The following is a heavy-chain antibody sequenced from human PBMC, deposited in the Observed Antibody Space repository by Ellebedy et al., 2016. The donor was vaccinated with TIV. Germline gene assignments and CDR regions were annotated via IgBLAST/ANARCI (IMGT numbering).Heavy chain of an antibody. J-gene: IGHJ4*02. CDR1: GFTFTRYW. CDR2: ISYDGSKK. Sequence: GGSLRLSCVASGFTFTRYWMTWVRQAPGKGLEWVAVISYDGSKKYYADSVKGRFTISRDNSKNTLYLQMNSLRAEDTAIYYCARRYTSGWAPFPYWGQGTLVTVSS. CDR3: ARRYTSGWAPFPY. V-gene: IGHV3-30*14. D-gene: IGHD6-19*01.